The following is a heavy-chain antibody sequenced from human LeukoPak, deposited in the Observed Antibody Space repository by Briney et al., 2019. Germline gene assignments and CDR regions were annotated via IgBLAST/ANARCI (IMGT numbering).Heavy chain of an antibody. Sequence: GGSLRLSCAASGFTFSTSAVHWVRQAPGKGLEYVSAISSNGGSTYYAGSVKGRFTISRDNSKNTLSLQMSSLRPEDTAVYYCVKLPYSDTSAYYVDYWGQGTLVTVSS. CDR2: ISSNGGST. CDR1: GFTFSTSA. CDR3: VKLPYSDTSAYYVDY. D-gene: IGHD3-22*01. J-gene: IGHJ4*02. V-gene: IGHV3-64D*06.